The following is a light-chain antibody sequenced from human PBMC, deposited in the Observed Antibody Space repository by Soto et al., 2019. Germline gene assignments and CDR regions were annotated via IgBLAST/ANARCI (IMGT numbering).Light chain of an antibody. CDR3: SSYTDRSTLVV. CDR2: DVT. J-gene: IGLJ2*01. V-gene: IGLV2-14*03. Sequence: QSVLTQPASVSGSPGQSITISCTGTSSDVGGYNSVSWYQQHPGKAPKLMIYDVTHRPSGVSTRFSGSKSGNTASLTISGLQAEDEADYYCSSYTDRSTLVVFGGGTKLTVL. CDR1: SSDVGGYNS.